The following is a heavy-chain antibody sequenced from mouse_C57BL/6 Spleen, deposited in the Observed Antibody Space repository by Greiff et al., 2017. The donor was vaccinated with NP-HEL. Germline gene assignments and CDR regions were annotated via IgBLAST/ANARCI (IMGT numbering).Heavy chain of an antibody. V-gene: IGHV5-9*01. D-gene: IGHD1-1*01. CDR3: ARQHYYGSSYVAWFAY. CDR1: GFTFSSYT. Sequence: EVQRVESGGGLVKPGGSLKLSCAASGFTFSSYTMSWVRQTPEKRLEWVATISGGGGNTYYPDSVKGRFTISRDNAKNTLYLQMSSLRSEDTALYYCARQHYYGSSYVAWFAYWGQGTLVTVSA. CDR2: ISGGGGNT. J-gene: IGHJ3*01.